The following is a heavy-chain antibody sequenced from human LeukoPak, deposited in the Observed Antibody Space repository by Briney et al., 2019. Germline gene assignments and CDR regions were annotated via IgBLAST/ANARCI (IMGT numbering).Heavy chain of an antibody. J-gene: IGHJ4*02. Sequence: PGGSLRLSCTTSGFTFSGYTMNWVRQAPGKGLEWVSSISGSSSYIFYADSVKGRFTISRDNAENSPYLQVRYLRAEDTAVYYCARGGRFLDYWGQGTPVTVSS. CDR3: ARGGRFLDY. V-gene: IGHV3-21*01. CDR2: ISGSSSYI. CDR1: GFTFSGYT. D-gene: IGHD3-3*01.